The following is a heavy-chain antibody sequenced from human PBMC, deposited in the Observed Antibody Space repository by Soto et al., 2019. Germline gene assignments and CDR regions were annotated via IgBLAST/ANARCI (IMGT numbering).Heavy chain of an antibody. Sequence: GGSLRLSCAASGFTFDDYAMHWVRQAPGKGLEWVSGISWNSGSIGYADSVKGRFTISRDNAKNSLYLQMNSLRAEDTALYYCAKDIYYGSGSYFLGVDYWGQGTLVTVSS. D-gene: IGHD3-10*01. CDR1: GFTFDDYA. CDR2: ISWNSGSI. V-gene: IGHV3-9*01. J-gene: IGHJ4*02. CDR3: AKDIYYGSGSYFLGVDY.